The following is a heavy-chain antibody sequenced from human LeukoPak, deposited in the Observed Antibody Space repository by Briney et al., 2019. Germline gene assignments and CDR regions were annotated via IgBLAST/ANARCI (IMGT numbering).Heavy chain of an antibody. Sequence: SETLSLTCAVYAGSFSGYYWSWIRQPPGKGLEWIGEINHSGSTNYNPSLKSRVTISVDTSKNQFSLKLSSVTAADTAVYYCARQTYYYDSSGYYYADAFDIWGQGTMVTVSS. J-gene: IGHJ3*02. CDR2: INHSGST. V-gene: IGHV4-34*01. CDR3: ARQTYYYDSSGYYYADAFDI. D-gene: IGHD3-22*01. CDR1: AGSFSGYY.